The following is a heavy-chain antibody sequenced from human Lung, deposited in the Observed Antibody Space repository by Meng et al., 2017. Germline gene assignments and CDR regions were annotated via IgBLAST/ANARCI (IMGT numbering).Heavy chain of an antibody. CDR3: ARGPTTMAHDFDY. Sequence: GLLRPSQTLPLTCVVSGGSFSDYYWSWIRQPPGKGLEWIGEINHSGSTNYNPSLESRATISVDTSQNNLSLKLSSVTAADSAVYYCARGPTTMAHDFDYWGQGTLVTVSS. CDR2: INHSGST. CDR1: GGSFSDYY. V-gene: IGHV4-34*01. D-gene: IGHD4-11*01. J-gene: IGHJ4*02.